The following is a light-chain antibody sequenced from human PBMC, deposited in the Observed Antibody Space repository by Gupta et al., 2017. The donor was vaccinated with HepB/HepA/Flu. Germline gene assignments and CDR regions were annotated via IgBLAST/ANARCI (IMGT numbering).Light chain of an antibody. CDR3: QVWDSSSDHLWV. V-gene: IGLV3-21*03. J-gene: IGLJ3*02. CDR1: NIGSKS. CDR2: DDS. Sequence: SYVLTQPPSVSVDPGKTARITCGGNNIGSKSVHWYQQKPGQAPVLVVYDDSDRPSGIPERFSCSNSGNTATLTISRVEAGDEADYYCQVWDSSSDHLWVFGGGTKLTVL.